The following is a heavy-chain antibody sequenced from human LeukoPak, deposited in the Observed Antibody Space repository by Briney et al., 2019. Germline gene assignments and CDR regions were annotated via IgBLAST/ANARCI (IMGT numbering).Heavy chain of an antibody. CDR2: IKQDGSEK. CDR1: GFTLSSYW. J-gene: IGHJ5*02. CDR3: ARDKGLRHFDWLANWFDP. D-gene: IGHD3-9*01. V-gene: IGHV3-7*01. Sequence: GGSLRLSCAASGFTLSSYWVSWFRQAPGKGLEWVANIKQDGSEKYYVDSVKGRFTISRDNAKNSLYLQMNSLRAEDTAVYYCARDKGLRHFDWLANWFDPWGQGTLVTVSS.